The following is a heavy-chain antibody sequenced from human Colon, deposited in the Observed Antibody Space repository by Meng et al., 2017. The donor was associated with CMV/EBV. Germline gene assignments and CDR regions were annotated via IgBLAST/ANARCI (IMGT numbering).Heavy chain of an antibody. CDR1: GFTFSSYS. Sequence: GESLKISCAASGFTFSSYSMNWVRQAPGKGPEWVSSISSSSSYIYYADSVKGRFTISRDNAKNSLYLQMNSLRAEDTAVYYCARGVSTMIVVAMNDWGQGTLVTVSS. CDR3: ARGVSTMIVVAMND. J-gene: IGHJ4*02. D-gene: IGHD3-22*01. V-gene: IGHV3-21*01. CDR2: ISSSSSYI.